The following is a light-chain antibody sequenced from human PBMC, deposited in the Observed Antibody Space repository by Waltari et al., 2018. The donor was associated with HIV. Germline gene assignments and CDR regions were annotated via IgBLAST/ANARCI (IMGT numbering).Light chain of an antibody. CDR1: QSVLYSSNNKNY. CDR3: QQYYSTPLT. J-gene: IGKJ4*01. Sequence: DIVMTQSPDSVAVSLGERATIHCQSSQSVLYSSNNKNYLAWYQQKPGQPPELLIYWASTRESGVPDRFSGSGSATDFTLTISSLQAEDVAVYYCQQYYSTPLTFGGGTQVEIK. CDR2: WAS. V-gene: IGKV4-1*01.